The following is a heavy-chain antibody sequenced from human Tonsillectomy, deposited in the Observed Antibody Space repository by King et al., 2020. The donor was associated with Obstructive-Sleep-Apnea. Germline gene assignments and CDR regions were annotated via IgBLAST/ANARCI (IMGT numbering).Heavy chain of an antibody. Sequence: QLQESGPGLVKPSETLSLTCTVSGGSISSSSYYWGWIRQPPGKGLGGIGNIYYSWSTYYNPSPMRRVTISVNTSRYQFSLNLSSVTAADTAVYYCARVLLTGGIDYWGQGTLVTVSS. CDR2: IYYSWST. CDR1: GGSISSSSYY. V-gene: IGHV4-39*07. J-gene: IGHJ4*02. CDR3: ARVLLTGGIDY. D-gene: IGHD3-16*01.